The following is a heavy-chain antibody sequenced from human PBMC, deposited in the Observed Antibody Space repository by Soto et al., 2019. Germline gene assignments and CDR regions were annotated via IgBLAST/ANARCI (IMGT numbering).Heavy chain of an antibody. J-gene: IGHJ5*02. D-gene: IGHD2-2*01. CDR1: GFTFSSYA. CDR3: ARDAQVPAARRGNWFDP. CDR2: ISSNGGST. V-gene: IGHV3-64*01. Sequence: GGSLRLSCAASGFTFSSYAMHWVRQAPGKGLEYVSAISSNGGSTYYANSVKGRFTISRDNSKNTLYLQMGSLRAEDMAVYYCARDAQVPAARRGNWFDPWGQGTLVTVSS.